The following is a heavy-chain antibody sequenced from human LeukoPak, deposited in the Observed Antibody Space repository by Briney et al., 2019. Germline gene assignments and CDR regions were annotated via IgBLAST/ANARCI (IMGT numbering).Heavy chain of an antibody. D-gene: IGHD1-26*01. Sequence: ASVKVSCKASGGTFSSYAISWVRQAPGQGLEWMGRIIPILGIANYAQKFQGRVTITADKSMSTAYMELSSLRSEDTAVYYCARHIVGAVLGYYYYGMDVWGQGTTVTVSS. CDR1: GGTFSSYA. J-gene: IGHJ6*02. CDR3: ARHIVGAVLGYYYYGMDV. CDR2: IIPILGIA. V-gene: IGHV1-69*04.